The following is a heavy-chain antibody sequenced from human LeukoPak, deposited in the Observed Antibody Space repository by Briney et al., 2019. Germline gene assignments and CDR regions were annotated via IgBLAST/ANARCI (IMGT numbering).Heavy chain of an antibody. CDR3: AKILPPSAEADTGG. V-gene: IGHV3-30*02. CDR2: IHYDGSDK. J-gene: IGHJ4*01. D-gene: IGHD6-13*01. CDR1: GFTFSSYG. Sequence: PGGSLRLSCAASGFTFSSYGMHWVRQAPGKGLEWVAFIHYDGSDKYYADSVKGRFIISRDNSKNTLYLKMNSLRTEDTAIYYCAKILPPSAEADTGGWDQGTLVTVSS.